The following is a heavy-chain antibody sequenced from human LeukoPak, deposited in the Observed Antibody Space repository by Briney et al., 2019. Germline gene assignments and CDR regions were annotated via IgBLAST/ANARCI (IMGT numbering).Heavy chain of an antibody. Sequence: GASLTVSCTASGYTFTDYYMHWVRQAPGQGLEGMGWIDPMSGATNYAQTFQGRVTMTRDTSISTAYMELSGLRYDDTAVYYCARVPSTLDYWGQGPLVTVSS. D-gene: IGHD6-6*01. CDR3: ARVPSTLDY. CDR2: IDPMSGAT. CDR1: GYTFTDYY. V-gene: IGHV1-2*02. J-gene: IGHJ4*02.